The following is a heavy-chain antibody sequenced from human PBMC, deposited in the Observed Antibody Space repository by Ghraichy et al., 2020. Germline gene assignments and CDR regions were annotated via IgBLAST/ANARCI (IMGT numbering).Heavy chain of an antibody. CDR3: AKDGSVGYSYGFLVY. J-gene: IGHJ4*02. CDR1: GFTFSSYA. Sequence: GGSLRLSCAASGFTFSSYAMSWVRQAPGKGLEWVSAFSNSGDRTFYADSVKGRFTISRDNSKSTLYLQMNSLRAEDTAVYYCAKDGSVGYSYGFLVYWGQGTRVTVSS. D-gene: IGHD5-18*01. V-gene: IGHV3-23*01. CDR2: FSNSGDRT.